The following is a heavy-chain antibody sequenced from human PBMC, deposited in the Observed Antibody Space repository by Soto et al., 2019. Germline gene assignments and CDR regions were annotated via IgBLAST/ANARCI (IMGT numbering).Heavy chain of an antibody. D-gene: IGHD3-16*02. J-gene: IGHJ4*02. CDR3: ARALVITEPIRSHFDH. CDR2: INPNSGGT. CDR1: GYTFTGYY. V-gene: IGHV1-2*04. Sequence: ASVKVSCKASGYTFTGYYMHWVRQAPGQGLEWMGWINPNSGGTNYAQKFQGWVTMTRDTSISTAYMELSRLRSDDTAVYYCARALVITEPIRSHFDHWAQGTLVTVSS.